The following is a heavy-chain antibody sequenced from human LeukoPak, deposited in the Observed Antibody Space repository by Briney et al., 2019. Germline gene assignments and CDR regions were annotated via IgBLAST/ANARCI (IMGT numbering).Heavy chain of an antibody. CDR3: ARQGTYYYDSTKFTFDY. CDR2: IYHSGST. J-gene: IGHJ4*02. Sequence: PSETLSLTCAVSGYSISSGYYWGWIRQPPGKGLEWIGSIYHSGSTYYNPSLKSRVTISVDTSKNQFSLKLSSATAADTAVYYCARQGTYYYDSTKFTFDYWGQGTLVSVSS. V-gene: IGHV4-38-2*01. CDR1: GYSISSGYY. D-gene: IGHD3-22*01.